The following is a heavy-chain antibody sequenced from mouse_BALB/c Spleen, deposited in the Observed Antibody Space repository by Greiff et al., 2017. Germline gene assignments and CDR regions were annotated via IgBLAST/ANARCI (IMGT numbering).Heavy chain of an antibody. J-gene: IGHJ3*01. Sequence: EVKLEESGGGLVKPGGSLKLSCAASGFTFSDYYMYWVRQTPEKRLEWVATISDGGSYTYYPDSVKGRFTISRDNAKNNLYLQMSSLKSEDTAMYYCARGYDWFAYWGQGTLVTVSA. V-gene: IGHV5-4*02. D-gene: IGHD2-2*01. CDR1: GFTFSDYY. CDR3: ARGYDWFAY. CDR2: ISDGGSYT.